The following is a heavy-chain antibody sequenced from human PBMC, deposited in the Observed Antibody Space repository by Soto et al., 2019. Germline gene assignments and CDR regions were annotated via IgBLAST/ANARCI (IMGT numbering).Heavy chain of an antibody. V-gene: IGHV3-23*01. J-gene: IGHJ4*02. CDR2: ISGGGDTT. CDR3: AKGRGGSGSLTPRVDF. D-gene: IGHD3-10*01. CDR1: GFTFNNYA. Sequence: EVQLLESGGGLVQPGGSLRLSCAASGFTFNNYAMTWVRQAPGKGLEWVSAISGGGDTTSYADSVKGRFNLSRDGSKNTLYLQMSSLRAEDTALYYCAKGRGGSGSLTPRVDFWGQGTLVTVSS.